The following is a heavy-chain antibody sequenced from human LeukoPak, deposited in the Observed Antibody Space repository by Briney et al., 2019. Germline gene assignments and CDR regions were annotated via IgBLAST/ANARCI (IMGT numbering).Heavy chain of an antibody. CDR3: ARFYVEFTSSPSRVGRLDY. Sequence: PSETLSLTCTVSGGSISSSTYYWGWIRQPPGKGLVWLGSIYYSGSTYYNPSLKSRVTISVDTSKTHSSLKLSSAPAADTAVYYCARFYVEFTSSPSRVGRLDYWGQGTLVTVSS. CDR2: IYYSGST. CDR1: GGSISSSTYY. D-gene: IGHD2-2*01. J-gene: IGHJ4*02. V-gene: IGHV4-39*02.